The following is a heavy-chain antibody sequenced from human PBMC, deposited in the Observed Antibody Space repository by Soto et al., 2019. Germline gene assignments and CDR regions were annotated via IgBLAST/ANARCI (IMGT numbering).Heavy chain of an antibody. D-gene: IGHD2-15*01. CDR3: AREGSYTAENFGHRIYFCYCRF. CDR2: IFSCGST. J-gene: IGHJ6*01. V-gene: IGHV4-4*07. CDR1: GGSINTFY. Sequence: LSLTCTVSGGSINTFYWSWVRQPAGKGLEWIGRIFSCGSTSFNPSLESRVAMSVDTSKNHFSLNLSSVTAADMAVYYCAREGSYTAENFGHRIYFCYCRFWGKGDMVAV.